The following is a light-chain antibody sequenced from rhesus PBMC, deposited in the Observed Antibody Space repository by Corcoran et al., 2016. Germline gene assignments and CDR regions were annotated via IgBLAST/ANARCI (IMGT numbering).Light chain of an antibody. CDR1: ENVNNY. Sequence: DIQMTQSPSSLSASVGDRVTITCRTSENVNNYLNWYQQKPGKAPKLLIYKASTLQSGVPSRFSGIGSGTDYTFTISSLQSEDVATYYCQHNYGTPWTFGQGTKVEIK. CDR2: KAS. V-gene: IGKV1-74*01. CDR3: QHNYGTPWT. J-gene: IGKJ1*01.